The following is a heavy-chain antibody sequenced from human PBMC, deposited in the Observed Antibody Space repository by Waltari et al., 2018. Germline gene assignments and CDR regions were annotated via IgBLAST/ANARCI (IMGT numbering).Heavy chain of an antibody. Sequence: QITLKESGPTLVKPTQTLTLTCTFSGFSLTTSGVGVGWIRQPPGKALEWLAFIYWNDDKRYSPSLKSRLTITKDISKIQVVLTMTNMDPVDTATYYCAHSIYDSSGYYYFDFWGQGTLVTVSS. J-gene: IGHJ4*02. V-gene: IGHV2-5*01. CDR1: GFSLTTSGVG. CDR2: IYWNDDK. D-gene: IGHD3-22*01. CDR3: AHSIYDSSGYYYFDF.